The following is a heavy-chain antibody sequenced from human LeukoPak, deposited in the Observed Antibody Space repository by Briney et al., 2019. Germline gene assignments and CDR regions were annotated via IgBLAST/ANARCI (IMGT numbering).Heavy chain of an antibody. CDR2: ISDNGRYI. V-gene: IGHV3-23*01. D-gene: IGHD2-21*01. J-gene: IGHJ4*02. CDR1: DFTISSYD. Sequence: PGASLRLSCVASDFTISSYDMTWVRQAPGKGLEWVASISDNGRYIFSADSMRGRFTISRDNSAKTRYLEIYRLRVEDTATYFCGGKFPGAAYYFDSWGQGTLVAVSS. CDR3: GGKFPGAAYYFDS.